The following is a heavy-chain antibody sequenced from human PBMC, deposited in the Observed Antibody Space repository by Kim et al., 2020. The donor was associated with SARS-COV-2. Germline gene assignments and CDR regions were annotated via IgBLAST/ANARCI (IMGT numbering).Heavy chain of an antibody. CDR3: ATDAGATHYLDY. J-gene: IGHJ4*02. D-gene: IGHD1-26*01. Sequence: GGSLRLSCAVSGFTFSHAWMTWVRQAPGKGLEWVGHIKSSSDGGTADYATPGKGRFTISRDDSKNLVYLQMNNLKTEDTALYYCATDAGATHYLDYWGQGTLVYVSS. V-gene: IGHV3-15*01. CDR2: IKSSSDGGTA. CDR1: GFTFSHAW.